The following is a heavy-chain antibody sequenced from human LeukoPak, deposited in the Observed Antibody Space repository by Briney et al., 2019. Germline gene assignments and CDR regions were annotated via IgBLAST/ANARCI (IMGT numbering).Heavy chain of an antibody. CDR2: IYYSGST. D-gene: IGHD3-9*01. CDR1: GGSISSGDYY. Sequence: SETLSLTCTVSGGSISSGDYYWSWIRQPPGKGQEWIGYIYYSGSTYYNPSLKSRVTISVDTSKNQFSLKLSSVTAADTAVYYCARATDILTGYTYFDYWGQGTLVTVSS. J-gene: IGHJ4*02. V-gene: IGHV4-30-4*01. CDR3: ARATDILTGYTYFDY.